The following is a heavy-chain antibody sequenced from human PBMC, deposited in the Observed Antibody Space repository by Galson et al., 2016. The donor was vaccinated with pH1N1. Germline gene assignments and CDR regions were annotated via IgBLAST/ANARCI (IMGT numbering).Heavy chain of an antibody. J-gene: IGHJ4*02. CDR1: RFTFSSYW. Sequence: SLRLSCAASRFTFSSYWMSWVRQAPGKGLEWVASIIQGGSEKYYVDSVKGRFTISRDNAKNSLFLQMNSLRVEDTAVYYFVSDALDYYDTSGFYFDLWGQGTRVTVSS. V-gene: IGHV3-7*01. CDR3: VSDALDYYDTSGFYFDL. CDR2: IIQGGSEK. D-gene: IGHD3-22*01.